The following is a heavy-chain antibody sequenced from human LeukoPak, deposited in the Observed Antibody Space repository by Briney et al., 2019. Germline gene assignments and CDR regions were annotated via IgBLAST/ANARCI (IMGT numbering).Heavy chain of an antibody. J-gene: IGHJ6*02. Sequence: SETLSLTCTASGGSISSHYWSWIRQPPGKGLEWIGYIYYSGSTNYNPSLKSRVTISVDTSKNQFSLKLSSVTAADTAVYYCARNEWFGELSNYYYGMDVWGQGTTATVSS. CDR1: GGSISSHY. CDR2: IYYSGST. D-gene: IGHD3-10*01. V-gene: IGHV4-59*11. CDR3: ARNEWFGELSNYYYGMDV.